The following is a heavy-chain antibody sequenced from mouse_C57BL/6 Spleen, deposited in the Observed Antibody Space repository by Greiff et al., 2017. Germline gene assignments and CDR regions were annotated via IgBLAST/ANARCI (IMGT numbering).Heavy chain of an antibody. CDR3: ARSYSNYYFDY. V-gene: IGHV1-22*01. D-gene: IGHD2-5*01. CDR2: INPNNGGT. J-gene: IGHJ2*01. CDR1: GYTFTDYN. Sequence: EVKLVESGPELVKPGASVKMSCKASGYTFTDYNMHWVKQSHGKSLEWIGYINPNNGGTSYNQKFKGKATLTVNKSSSTAYMEHRSLTSEDSAVYYCARSYSNYYFDYWGQGTTLTVSS.